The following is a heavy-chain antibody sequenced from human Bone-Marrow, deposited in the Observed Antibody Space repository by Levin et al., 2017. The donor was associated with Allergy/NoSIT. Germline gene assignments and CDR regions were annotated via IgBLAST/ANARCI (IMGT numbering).Heavy chain of an antibody. Sequence: SETLSLTCAVSGGSMSSGGYSWSWIRQPPGKGLEWIGHIFHSGSAYYNPALKSRVTISVDRSKDQFSLKLSSVTAAATAVYYWARGWRIPLLRGDIINWFDPWGRGTLVIVSS. CDR1: GGSMSSGGYS. CDR2: IFHSGSA. V-gene: IGHV4-30-2*01. CDR3: ARGWRIPLLRGDIINWFDP. D-gene: IGHD3-10*01. J-gene: IGHJ5*02.